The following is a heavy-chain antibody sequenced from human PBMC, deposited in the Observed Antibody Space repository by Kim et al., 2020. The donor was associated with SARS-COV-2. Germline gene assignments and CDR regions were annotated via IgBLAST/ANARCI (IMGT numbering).Heavy chain of an antibody. D-gene: IGHD1-7*01. Sequence: SETLSLTCTVSGGSISSYYWSWIRQPAGKGLEWIGRIYTSGSTNYNPSLKSRVTMSVDTSKNQFSLKLSSVTAADTAVYYCARDGARTGTTGYYYGMDVWGQGTTVTVSS. CDR1: GGSISSYY. J-gene: IGHJ6*02. V-gene: IGHV4-4*07. CDR3: ARDGARTGTTGYYYGMDV. CDR2: IYTSGST.